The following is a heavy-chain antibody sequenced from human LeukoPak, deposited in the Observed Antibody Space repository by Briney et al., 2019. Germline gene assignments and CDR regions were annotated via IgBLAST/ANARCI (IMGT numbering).Heavy chain of an antibody. J-gene: IGHJ5*02. V-gene: IGHV3-30*18. CDR1: GFTFNTYV. CDR2: ISYDGSNK. Sequence: GRSLRLSCAASGFTFNTYVMHWGRQAPGKGLEWVAAISYDGSNKYYADSVKGRFTISRDNSKNTLYLQMNSLRAEDTAVYYCAKDIPSGANWFDPWGQGTLVTVSS. CDR3: AKDIPSGANWFDP. D-gene: IGHD3-10*01.